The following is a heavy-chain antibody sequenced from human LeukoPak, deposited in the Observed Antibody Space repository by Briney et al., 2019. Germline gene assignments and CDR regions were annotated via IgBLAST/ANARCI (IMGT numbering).Heavy chain of an antibody. CDR3: ARGLPNPPPKQWLVKLYYYGMDV. D-gene: IGHD6-19*01. V-gene: IGHV4-4*02. J-gene: IGHJ6*04. CDR1: GGSISSSNW. Sequence: SQTLSLTCIVSGGSISSSNWWSWVRQPPGKGLEWIGEIYHSGSTNYNPSLKSRVTISVDKSKNQFSLKLSSVTAADTAVYYCARGLPNPPPKQWLVKLYYYGMDVWGKGTTVTVSS. CDR2: IYHSGST.